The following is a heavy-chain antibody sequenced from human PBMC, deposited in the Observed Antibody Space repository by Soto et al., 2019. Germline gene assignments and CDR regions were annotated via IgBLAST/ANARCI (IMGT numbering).Heavy chain of an antibody. CDR2: VSWDGGNI. J-gene: IGHJ5*02. V-gene: IGHV3-9*01. Sequence: GGSLRLSCAASGFTFDDYAMHWVRQPPGKGLEWVSGVSWDGGNIYYADSVKGRFTISRDNSKNTLYLQMNSLRAEDTAVYYCARDGRPYYYDSSGYYGVHNWFDPWGQGTLVTVSS. CDR1: GFTFDDYA. D-gene: IGHD3-22*01. CDR3: ARDGRPYYYDSSGYYGVHNWFDP.